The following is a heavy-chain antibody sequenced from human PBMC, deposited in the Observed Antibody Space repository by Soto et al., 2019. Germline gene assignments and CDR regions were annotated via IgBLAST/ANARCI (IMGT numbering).Heavy chain of an antibody. V-gene: IGHV3-74*01. CDR3: VGRIDY. CDR2: INTDGSDT. Sequence: EVQLVESGGGLVQPGGSLRLSCAASGFTFSSYWMHWVRQAPGTGLVWVSRINTDGSDTNYADSVKGRFTISRDNAKNTLYLQMNILRAEDTAVYYCVGRIDYWGQGTLVTVSS. CDR1: GFTFSSYW. J-gene: IGHJ4*02.